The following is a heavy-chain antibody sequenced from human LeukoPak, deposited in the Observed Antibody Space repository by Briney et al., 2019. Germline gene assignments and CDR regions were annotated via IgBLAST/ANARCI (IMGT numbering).Heavy chain of an antibody. D-gene: IGHD2-15*01. CDR2: IYYSGST. J-gene: IGHJ3*02. V-gene: IGHV4-31*03. CDR3: ARDGRQYCSGGSCYRLGAFDI. CDR1: GGSISSGGYY. Sequence: SETLSLTCTVSGGSISSGGYYWSWIRQHPGKGLEWIGYIYYSGSTYYNPSLKSRVTISVDTSKNQFSLKLGSVTAADTAVYYCARDGRQYCSGGSCYRLGAFDIWGQGTMVTVSS.